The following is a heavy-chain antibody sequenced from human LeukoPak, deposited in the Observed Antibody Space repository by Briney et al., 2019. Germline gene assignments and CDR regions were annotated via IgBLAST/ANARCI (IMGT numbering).Heavy chain of an antibody. CDR2: INHSGST. CDR1: GGSFSGYY. D-gene: IGHD1-26*01. J-gene: IGHJ3*02. V-gene: IGHV4-34*01. Sequence: SETLSLTCAVYGGSFSGYYWSWIRQPPGKGLEWIGEINHSGSTNYNLSLKSRVTISVDTSKNQFSLKLSSVTAADTAVYYCARAPGVGGRHSILDAFDIWGQGTMVTVSS. CDR3: ARAPGVGGRHSILDAFDI.